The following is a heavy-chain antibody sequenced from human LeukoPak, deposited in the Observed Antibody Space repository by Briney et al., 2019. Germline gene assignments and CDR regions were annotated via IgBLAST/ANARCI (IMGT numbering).Heavy chain of an antibody. D-gene: IGHD3-3*01. Sequence: PGGSLRLSCAASGFTFSSYWMHWVRQAPGKGLVWVSRINSDGSSTSYADSVKGRFTIPRDNAKNTLYLQMNSLRAEDTAVYYCARAGIYYDFWSATSRAFDIWGQGTMVTVSS. CDR3: ARAGIYYDFWSATSRAFDI. V-gene: IGHV3-74*01. CDR1: GFTFSSYW. CDR2: INSDGSST. J-gene: IGHJ3*02.